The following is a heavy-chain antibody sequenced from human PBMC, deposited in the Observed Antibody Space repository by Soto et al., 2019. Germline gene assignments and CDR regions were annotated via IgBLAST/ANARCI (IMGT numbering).Heavy chain of an antibody. CDR3: AREGGDGLDY. CDR2: IYYDGST. D-gene: IGHD3-16*01. V-gene: IGHV4-31*03. CDR1: GGSISSGAYY. Sequence: QVQLQESGPGLVKPSQTLSLTCTVSGGSISSGAYYWSWIRKHPGKGLEWIGYIYYDGSTYYNPFRKSRATISVDTSKSRFSLRLTSVNAAETAVYFCAREGGDGLDYWGQGTLVTVSS. J-gene: IGHJ4*02.